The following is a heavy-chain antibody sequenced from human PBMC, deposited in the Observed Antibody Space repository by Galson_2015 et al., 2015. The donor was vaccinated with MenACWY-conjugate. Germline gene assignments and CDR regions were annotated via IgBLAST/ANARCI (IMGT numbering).Heavy chain of an antibody. Sequence: SLRLSCAASGFTSSSYSMNWVRQAPGKGLEWLSYISGASDTIYYADSVKGRFTISRDNAKNSLYLQTNSLRAEDTAVYYCARRVAGHGLDVWGQGTMVTVSS. V-gene: IGHV3-48*04. J-gene: IGHJ6*02. D-gene: IGHD2-15*01. CDR2: ISGASDTI. CDR1: GFTSSSYS. CDR3: ARRVAGHGLDV.